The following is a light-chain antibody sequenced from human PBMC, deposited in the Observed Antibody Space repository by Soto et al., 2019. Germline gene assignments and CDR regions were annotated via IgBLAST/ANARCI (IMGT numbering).Light chain of an antibody. J-gene: IGKJ1*01. Sequence: DIQLTQSPSFLSASVGDRVTITCRASQGISSYLAWYQQKPGKAPNLLIYAASTLQSGVPSRFSGSGSGTEFTLTINSLQPEDFATYYCQQLNSYPRTFGRGTKVEI. CDR3: QQLNSYPRT. CDR1: QGISSY. CDR2: AAS. V-gene: IGKV1-9*01.